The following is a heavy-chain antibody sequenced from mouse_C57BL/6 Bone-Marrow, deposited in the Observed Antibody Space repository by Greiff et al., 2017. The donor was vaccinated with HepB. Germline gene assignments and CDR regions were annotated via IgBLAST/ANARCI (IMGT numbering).Heavy chain of an antibody. CDR1: GYTFTSYW. CDR3: ASYGNYSYAMDY. CDR2: IYPSDSET. D-gene: IGHD2-1*01. V-gene: IGHV1-61*01. J-gene: IGHJ4*01. Sequence: QVQLQQSGAELVRPGSSVKLSCKASGYTFTSYWMDWVKQRPGQGLEWIGNIYPSDSETHYNQKFKDKATLTVDKSSSTAYMQLSSLTSEDSAVYDCASYGNYSYAMDYWGQGTSVTVSS.